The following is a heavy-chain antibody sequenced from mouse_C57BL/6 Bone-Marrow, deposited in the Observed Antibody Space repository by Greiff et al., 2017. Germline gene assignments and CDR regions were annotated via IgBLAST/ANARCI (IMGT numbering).Heavy chain of an antibody. J-gene: IGHJ2*01. CDR1: GYAFSSSW. Sequence: QVQLQQSGPELVKPGASVKISCKASGYAFSSSWMNWVKQRPGKGLEWIGRIYPGDGDTNYNGKFKGKATLTADKSSSTAYMQLSSLTSEDSAVYFCARYGYLFDYGGQGTTLTVSS. CDR3: ARYGYLFDY. D-gene: IGHD2-2*01. V-gene: IGHV1-82*01. CDR2: IYPGDGDT.